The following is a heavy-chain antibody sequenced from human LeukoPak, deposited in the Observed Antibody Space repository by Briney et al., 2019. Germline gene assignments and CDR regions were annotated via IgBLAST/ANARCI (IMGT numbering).Heavy chain of an antibody. Sequence: GGSLRLSCAASGFTFSNAWMSWVRQAPGKGLEWVGRIKSKTDGGTTDYAAPVKGRFTISRDDSKNTLYLQMNSLKTEDTAVHYCTAGQYYDFWSGYYGRMAGYFDYWGQGTLVTVSS. CDR3: TAGQYYDFWSGYYGRMAGYFDY. J-gene: IGHJ4*02. D-gene: IGHD3-3*01. CDR2: IKSKTDGGTT. CDR1: GFTFSNAW. V-gene: IGHV3-15*01.